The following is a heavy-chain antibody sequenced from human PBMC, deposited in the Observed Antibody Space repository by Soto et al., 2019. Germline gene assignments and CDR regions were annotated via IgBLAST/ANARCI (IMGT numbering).Heavy chain of an antibody. CDR1: GFTFSSYS. Sequence: PGGSLRLSCAASGFTFSSYSMSWVRQAPGKGLEWVSGFRTSGDGGTTYYADSVKSRFTISRDNSKNMLFLQMNSLRAEDTAIYYCAKKVNSGPGSQYFDYWGQGTLVTVS. J-gene: IGHJ4*02. V-gene: IGHV3-23*01. CDR2: FRTSGDGGTT. D-gene: IGHD3-10*01. CDR3: AKKVNSGPGSQYFDY.